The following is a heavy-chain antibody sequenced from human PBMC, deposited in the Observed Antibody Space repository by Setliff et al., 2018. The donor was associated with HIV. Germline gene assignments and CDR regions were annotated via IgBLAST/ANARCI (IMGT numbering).Heavy chain of an antibody. J-gene: IGHJ4*02. CDR3: AQGSDPQLVTLFAY. CDR1: GFTFSNYW. V-gene: IGHV3-74*01. D-gene: IGHD6-6*01. CDR2: INSDGSTT. Sequence: GGSLRLSCVASGFTFSNYWMYWVRQAPGKGLVWVSRINSDGSTTNYADSVKGRFTISRDNAKNTLYLQMNSLRTDDTALYYCAQGSDPQLVTLFAYWGQGTLVTVSS.